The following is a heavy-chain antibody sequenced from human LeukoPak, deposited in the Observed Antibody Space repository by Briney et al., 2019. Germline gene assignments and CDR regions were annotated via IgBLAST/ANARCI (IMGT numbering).Heavy chain of an antibody. Sequence: GESLEISCNGSGYSFTNQWIGWVRQLPGKGLEWMGIIYPGDSDTRYSPSFQGQVTISADKSISTASLQWSSPNASDTAMYYCARLHLTASLAAVYFDYWGQGTLVTVFS. CDR2: IYPGDSDT. D-gene: IGHD2-21*02. V-gene: IGHV5-51*01. CDR1: GYSFTNQW. CDR3: ARLHLTASLAAVYFDY. J-gene: IGHJ4*02.